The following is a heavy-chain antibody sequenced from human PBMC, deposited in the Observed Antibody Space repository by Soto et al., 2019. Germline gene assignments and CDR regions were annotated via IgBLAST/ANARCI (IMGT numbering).Heavy chain of an antibody. D-gene: IGHD6-13*01. Sequence: LKISCQCSGYTFSNFWIAWVRQLPGKGLEYMGIIYPGDSETRYSPSFHGKVTISADRSIGTAYLQWSSLEASDSAFYFCARSPRSSSYFDYWGQGALVTVSS. J-gene: IGHJ4*02. V-gene: IGHV5-51*01. CDR3: ARSPRSSSYFDY. CDR2: IYPGDSET. CDR1: GYTFSNFW.